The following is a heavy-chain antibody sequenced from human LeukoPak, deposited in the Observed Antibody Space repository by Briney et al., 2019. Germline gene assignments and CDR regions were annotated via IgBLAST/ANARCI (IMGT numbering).Heavy chain of an antibody. D-gene: IGHD2-21*02. J-gene: IGHJ4*02. CDR2: ISSSGSTI. CDR3: ASWDCGGDCSSYH. V-gene: IGHV3-48*03. CDR1: GFTFSSYE. Sequence: PGGYLRLSCAASGFTFSSYEMNWVRQAPGKGLEWVSYISSSGSTIYYADSVKGRFTISRDNAKNSLYLQMNSLRAEDTAVYYCASWDCGGDCSSYHWGQGTLVTVSS.